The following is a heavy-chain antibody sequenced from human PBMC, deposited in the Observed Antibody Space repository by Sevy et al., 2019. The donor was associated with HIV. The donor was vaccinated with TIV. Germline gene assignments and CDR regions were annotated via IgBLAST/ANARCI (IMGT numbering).Heavy chain of an antibody. CDR2: ISASGGST. V-gene: IGHV3-23*01. J-gene: IGHJ4*02. D-gene: IGHD1-26*01. CDR1: GIIFKSYV. CDR3: AGAGVGAKGFDY. Sequence: GGSLRLSCAASGIIFKSYVMSWVRQAPGKGLEWLSGISASGGSTDYADSVKGRFTMSRDNFKSTLYLQMNILRAEDTTVYYCAGAGVGAKGFDYWGQGTLVTVSS.